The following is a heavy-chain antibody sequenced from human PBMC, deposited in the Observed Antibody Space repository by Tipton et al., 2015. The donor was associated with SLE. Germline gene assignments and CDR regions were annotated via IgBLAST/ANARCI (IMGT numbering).Heavy chain of an antibody. CDR3: ARSGGYSTPFDF. J-gene: IGHJ4*02. CDR1: GDSISSGANY. V-gene: IGHV4-31*03. CDR2: IYYTGDT. D-gene: IGHD5-12*01. Sequence: TLSLTCTVSGDSISSGANYWNWLRQRPGKGLEWIGYIYYTGDTRHNPSLQSRLAVSVDTSKNQFSLRLSSVTAADTAVYFCARSGGYSTPFDFWGQGSLVTVSS.